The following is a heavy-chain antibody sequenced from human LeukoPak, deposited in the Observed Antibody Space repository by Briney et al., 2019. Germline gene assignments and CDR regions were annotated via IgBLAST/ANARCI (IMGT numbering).Heavy chain of an antibody. Sequence: SETLSLTCTVSGGSISSYYWSWIRQPPGKGLEWIGYIYYSGSTNYNPPLKSRVTISVDTSKNQFSLKLSSVTAADTAVYYCARAGYSSSWYLGNDYWGQGTLVTVSS. V-gene: IGHV4-59*08. CDR3: ARAGYSSSWYLGNDY. D-gene: IGHD6-13*01. CDR1: GGSISSYY. J-gene: IGHJ4*02. CDR2: IYYSGST.